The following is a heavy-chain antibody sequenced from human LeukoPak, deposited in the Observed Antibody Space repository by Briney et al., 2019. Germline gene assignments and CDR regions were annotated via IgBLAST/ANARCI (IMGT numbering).Heavy chain of an antibody. D-gene: IGHD6-13*01. V-gene: IGHV3-48*03. CDR1: GFTFRTFE. CDR2: ITSSGSTI. J-gene: IGHJ4*02. CDR3: ARDPGYSSSWPNLFDY. Sequence: GGSLRLSCAASGFTFRTFEMNWVRQAPGKGLEWVSYITSSGSTIYYADSVKGRFTISRDNAKNSLYLQMNSLRAEDTAVYYCARDPGYSSSWPNLFDYWGQGTLVTVSS.